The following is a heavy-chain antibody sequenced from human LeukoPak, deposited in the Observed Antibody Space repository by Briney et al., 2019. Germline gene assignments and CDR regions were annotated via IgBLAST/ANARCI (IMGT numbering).Heavy chain of an antibody. CDR1: GGTFSSYA. D-gene: IGHD3-22*01. CDR3: ARGGPYDSSGDFDY. J-gene: IGHJ4*02. Sequence: AASVKVSCKASGGTFSSYAISWVRQAPGQRLEWMGRIIPLFGTANYAQKFKGRVTITTDESTSTAYMELSSLRSEDTAVYYCARGGPYDSSGDFDYWGQGTLVTVSS. V-gene: IGHV1-69*05. CDR2: IIPLFGTA.